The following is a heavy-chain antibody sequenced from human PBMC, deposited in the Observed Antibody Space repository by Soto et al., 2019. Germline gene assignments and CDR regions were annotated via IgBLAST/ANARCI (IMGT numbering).Heavy chain of an antibody. V-gene: IGHV3-30-3*01. CDR2: ISYDGSNK. CDR3: AMPLEGSYYYYGMDV. J-gene: IGHJ6*02. CDR1: GFTFSSYA. Sequence: GGSLRLSCAASGFTFSSYAMHWVRQAPGKGLEWVAVISYDGSNKYYADSVKGRFTISRDNSKNTLYLQMNSLRAEDTAVYYCAMPLEGSYYYYGMDVWGQGTTVTVSS.